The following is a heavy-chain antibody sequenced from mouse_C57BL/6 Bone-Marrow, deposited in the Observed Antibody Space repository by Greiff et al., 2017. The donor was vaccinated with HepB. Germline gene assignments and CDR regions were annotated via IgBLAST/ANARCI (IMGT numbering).Heavy chain of an antibody. J-gene: IGHJ4*01. CDR3: ASYRLRYAMDY. Sequence: EVQLVESGGGLVKPGGSLKLSCAASGFTFSSYAMSWVRQTPEKRLEWVATISDGGSYTYYPDNVKGRFTISRDNAKNKLYLQMSQLKSEDTAMDYCASYRLRYAMDYWGQGTSVTVSS. D-gene: IGHD1-1*01. V-gene: IGHV5-4*01. CDR1: GFTFSSYA. CDR2: ISDGGSYT.